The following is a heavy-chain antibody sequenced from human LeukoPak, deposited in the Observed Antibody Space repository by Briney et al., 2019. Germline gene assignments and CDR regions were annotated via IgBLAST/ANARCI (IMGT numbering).Heavy chain of an antibody. V-gene: IGHV3-53*01. CDR1: GFTVGTNH. J-gene: IGHJ4*02. CDR3: ASGTYTQNFDY. D-gene: IGHD1-7*01. Sequence: GGSLRLSCAASGFTVGTNHMSWVRQAPGKGLEWVSVIYSGGSTSYTDSVKGRFTISRDNSKNTLYLQMNSLRAEDTAVYYCASGTYTQNFDYWGQGTLVTVSS. CDR2: IYSGGST.